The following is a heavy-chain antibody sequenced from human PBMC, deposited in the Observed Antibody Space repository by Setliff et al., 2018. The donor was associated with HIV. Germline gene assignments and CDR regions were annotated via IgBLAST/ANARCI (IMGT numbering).Heavy chain of an antibody. J-gene: IGHJ6*03. CDR2: IYYSGST. CDR3: GRTMTYYYLCMDV. CDR1: GGSIKSSSYY. V-gene: IGHV4-39*01. Sequence: SETLSLTCTVSGGSIKSSSYYWGWIRQPPGKGLEWIGSIYYSGSTYYNPSLKSRVTISVDKSKNQVSLELSSVTAADTAVYYCGRTMTYYYLCMDVWGNGTTVTVSS.